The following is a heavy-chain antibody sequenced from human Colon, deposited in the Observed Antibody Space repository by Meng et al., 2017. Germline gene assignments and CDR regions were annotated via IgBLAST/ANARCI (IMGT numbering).Heavy chain of an antibody. V-gene: IGHV4-34*01. J-gene: IGHJ5*02. Sequence: QVQLKEWGPGMLKPSETRSPTCPVYGGSFSGYYWSWIRQPPGKGLEWIGEINHSGSTNYNPSLKSRVTISVDTSKNQFSLKLSSVTAADTAVYYCARGRYSGYLPWGQGTLVTVSS. CDR2: INHSGST. D-gene: IGHD5-12*01. CDR3: ARGRYSGYLP. CDR1: GGSFSGYY.